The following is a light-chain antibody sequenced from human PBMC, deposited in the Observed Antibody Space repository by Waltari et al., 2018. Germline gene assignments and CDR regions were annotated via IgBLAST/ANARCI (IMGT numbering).Light chain of an antibody. V-gene: IGKV1-33*01. CDR3: QQRDRD. CDR1: QDISNH. J-gene: IGKJ4*01. Sequence: DIQMTQSPSSLSASVGERVTITCQASQDISNHLNWYQHKPGKAPQVLIYDASNLETGVPSRFSGSGSGTDYTFIIRSLQPEDVATYYCQQRDRDFGGGTKVE. CDR2: DAS.